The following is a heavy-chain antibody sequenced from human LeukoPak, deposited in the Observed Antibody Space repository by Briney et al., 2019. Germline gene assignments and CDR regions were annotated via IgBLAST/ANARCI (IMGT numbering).Heavy chain of an antibody. D-gene: IGHD6-13*01. V-gene: IGHV3-23*01. CDR1: GFTFSSYG. J-gene: IGHJ5*01. CDR2: ISGSGGST. Sequence: GGSLRLSCAASGFTFSSYGMSWVRQAPGKGLELVSAISGSGGSTYYADSVKGRFTISRDNAKNTLYLQMNSLRAEDTPVYYCARDFLLKTGYSSSHWFDPWGQGTLVTVSS. CDR3: ARDFLLKTGYSSSHWFDP.